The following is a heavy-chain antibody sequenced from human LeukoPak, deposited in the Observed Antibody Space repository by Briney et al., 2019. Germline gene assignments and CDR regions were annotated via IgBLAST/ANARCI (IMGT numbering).Heavy chain of an antibody. D-gene: IGHD1-26*01. CDR3: VRDDGATKPC. J-gene: IGHJ4*02. V-gene: IGHV3-7*01. Sequence: GGSLRLSCAASGFTISSYWMSWVRQAPGKGLEWVANIKRDGSEKYYVDSVKGRFTISRDNAKNLLYLQMNSLRVEDTAVYYCVRDDGATKPCWGQGTLVTVSS. CDR1: GFTISSYW. CDR2: IKRDGSEK.